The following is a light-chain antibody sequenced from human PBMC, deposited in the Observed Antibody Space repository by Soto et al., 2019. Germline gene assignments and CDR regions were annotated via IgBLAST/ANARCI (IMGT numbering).Light chain of an antibody. CDR3: QQYDNVPPMYT. CDR2: DAS. Sequence: DIQMTQSPSSLSASVGDRVTISCQASQDITNYLNWYQQKPGKAPKLLIYDASNLETGVPSRFSGSGYGTDFTFTISSLQPEDIATYYCQQYDNVPPMYTFGQGTKVEIK. CDR1: QDITNY. J-gene: IGKJ2*01. V-gene: IGKV1-33*01.